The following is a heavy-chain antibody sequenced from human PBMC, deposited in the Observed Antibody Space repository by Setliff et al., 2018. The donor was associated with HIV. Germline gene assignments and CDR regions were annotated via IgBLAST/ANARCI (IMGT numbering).Heavy chain of an antibody. CDR2: ITPSGGSR. J-gene: IGHJ4*02. CDR1: GYTFSSYS. D-gene: IGHD3-9*01. V-gene: IGHV1-46*01. CDR3: ARDVDVYDILTGYHFDY. Sequence: ASVKVSCKASGYTFSSYSLHGVRQGPGQGLEWMGIITPSGGSRRYAQKFQGRLTMTRDMSTSTVHMDLSSLRPEDTAVYYCARDVDVYDILTGYHFDYWGQGTLVTVSS.